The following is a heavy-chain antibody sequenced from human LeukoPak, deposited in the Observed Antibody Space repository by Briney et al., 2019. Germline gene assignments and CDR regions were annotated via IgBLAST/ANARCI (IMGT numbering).Heavy chain of an antibody. CDR2: ISAYNGNT. D-gene: IGHD3-22*01. CDR3: ARGRSHYYDSSGYPRDFDY. V-gene: IGHV1-18*01. CDR1: GYSFNTYG. Sequence: ASVKVSCKASGYSFNTYGINWVRQAPGQGLEWMGWISAYNGNTNYAQKLQGRVTMTTDTTTSTAYMELRSLISDDTAVYYCARGRSHYYDSSGYPRDFDYWGQGTLVTGSS. J-gene: IGHJ4*02.